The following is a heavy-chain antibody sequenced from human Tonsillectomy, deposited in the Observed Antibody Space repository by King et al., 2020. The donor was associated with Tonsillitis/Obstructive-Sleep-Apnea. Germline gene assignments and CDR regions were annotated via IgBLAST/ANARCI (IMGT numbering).Heavy chain of an antibody. V-gene: IGHV4-34*01. Sequence: VQLQQWGAGLLKPSETLSLTCAVYGGSFSGYYWSWIRQPPGKGLEWIGEINHSGSTNYNPSLKSRVTISLDTSKNQFSLNLSSVTAADTAVYYCAREYFYHSSGYYDHWGQGTPVTVSS. CDR2: INHSGST. D-gene: IGHD3-22*01. CDR3: AREYFYHSSGYYDH. CDR1: GGSFSGYY. J-gene: IGHJ4*02.